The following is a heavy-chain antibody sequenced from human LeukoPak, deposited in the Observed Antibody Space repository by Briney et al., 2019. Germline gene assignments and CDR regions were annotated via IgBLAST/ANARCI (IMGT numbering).Heavy chain of an antibody. Sequence: PGGSLRLSCAASGFTFTSYVMSWVRQAPGKGLEWVSGISGSGGSTDYADSVKGRFTISRDNSKNTLYLQMNSLRAEDTALYYYAKTSWYCSGGSCSNWFDPWGQGTLVTVSS. J-gene: IGHJ5*02. V-gene: IGHV3-23*01. CDR2: ISGSGGST. CDR1: GFTFTSYV. CDR3: AKTSWYCSGGSCSNWFDP. D-gene: IGHD2-15*01.